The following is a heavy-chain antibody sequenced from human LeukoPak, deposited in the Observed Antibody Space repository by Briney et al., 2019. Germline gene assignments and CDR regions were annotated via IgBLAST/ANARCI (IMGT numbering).Heavy chain of an antibody. J-gene: IGHJ4*02. Sequence: PSETLSLTCAVYGGSFSGYYWSWIRQPPGKGLEWIGSIYYSGSTYYNPSLKSRVTISVDTSKNQFSLKLSSVTAADTAVYYCAGWDPWNTFDYWGQGTLVTVSS. CDR1: GGSFSGYY. D-gene: IGHD1/OR15-1a*01. V-gene: IGHV4-34*01. CDR2: IYYSGST. CDR3: AGWDPWNTFDY.